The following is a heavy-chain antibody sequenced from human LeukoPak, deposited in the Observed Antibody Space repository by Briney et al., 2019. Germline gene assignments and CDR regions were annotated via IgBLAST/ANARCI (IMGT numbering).Heavy chain of an antibody. CDR1: GYTLTELS. V-gene: IGHV1-24*01. Sequence: ASVKVSCKVSGYTLTELSMHWVRQAPGKGLEWMGGFDPEDGETIYARKFQGRVTMTEDTSTDTAYMELSSLRSEDTAVYYCARVVCSSTSCYTDWFDPWGQGTLVTVSS. CDR2: FDPEDGET. J-gene: IGHJ5*02. CDR3: ARVVCSSTSCYTDWFDP. D-gene: IGHD2-2*02.